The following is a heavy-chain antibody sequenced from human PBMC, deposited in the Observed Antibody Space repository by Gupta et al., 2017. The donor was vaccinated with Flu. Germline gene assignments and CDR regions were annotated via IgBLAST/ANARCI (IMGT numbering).Heavy chain of an antibody. J-gene: IGHJ5*02. CDR1: GFTVSSNY. Sequence: EVQLVESGGGLIQPGGSLRLSCAASGFTVSSNYMSWVRQAPGKGLEWVSVIYSGGSTYYADSVKGRFTISRDNSKNTLYLQMNSLRAEDTAVYYCASTITIFGVVTSPWGQGTLVTVSS. D-gene: IGHD3-3*01. CDR3: ASTITIFGVVTSP. CDR2: IYSGGST. V-gene: IGHV3-53*01.